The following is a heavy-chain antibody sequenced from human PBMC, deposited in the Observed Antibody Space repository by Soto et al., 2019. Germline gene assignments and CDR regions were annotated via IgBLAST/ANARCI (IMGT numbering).Heavy chain of an antibody. CDR3: ARQYSSSSSGFDY. CDR2: ISYDGSNK. CDR1: GFTFSSYA. D-gene: IGHD6-6*01. J-gene: IGHJ4*02. Sequence: PGGSLRLSCAASGFTFSSYAMHWVRQAPGKGLEWVAVISYDGSNKYYADSVKGRFTISRDNSKNTLYLQMNSLRAEDTAVYYCARQYSSSSSGFDYWGQGTLVTVSS. V-gene: IGHV3-30-3*01.